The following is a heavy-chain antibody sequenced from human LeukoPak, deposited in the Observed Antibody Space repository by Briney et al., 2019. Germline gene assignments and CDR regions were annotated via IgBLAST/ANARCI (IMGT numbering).Heavy chain of an antibody. J-gene: IGHJ4*02. CDR3: ARDSVVEMATITWGCSY. V-gene: IGHV3-30*04. CDR2: ISYDGSNK. Sequence: GGSLRLSCAASGFTFSSYAMHWVRQAPGKGLEWVAVISYDGSNKYYADSVKGRFTISRDNSKNTLYLQMNSLRAEDTAVYYCARDSVVEMATITWGCSYWGQGTLVTVSS. CDR1: GFTFSSYA. D-gene: IGHD5-24*01.